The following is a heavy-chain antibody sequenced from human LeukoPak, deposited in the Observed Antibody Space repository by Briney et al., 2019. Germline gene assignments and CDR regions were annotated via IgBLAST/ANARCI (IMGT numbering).Heavy chain of an antibody. Sequence: GGSLRLSCTVSGFTVSGNSMSWVRQAPGKGLEWVSFIYSDNTHYSDSVKGRFTISRDNAKNSLYLQMNSLRAEDTAVYYCASYYSGYDIHWGQGTLVTVSS. D-gene: IGHD5-12*01. CDR3: ASYYSGYDIH. J-gene: IGHJ4*02. CDR2: IYSDNT. CDR1: GFTVSGNS. V-gene: IGHV3-53*01.